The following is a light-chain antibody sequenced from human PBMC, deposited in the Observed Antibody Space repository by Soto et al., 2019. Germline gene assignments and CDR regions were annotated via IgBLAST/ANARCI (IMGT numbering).Light chain of an antibody. CDR2: DVS. CDR3: SSYSSSSPYV. Sequence: QSVLTQPASVSGSPGQAITISCTGTSIDVGGYNYVSWYQQHPGKAPKLMIYDVSNRPSGVSNRFSGSKSGNTASLTISGLQAEDEADYYCSSYSSSSPYVFGTGTKATVL. J-gene: IGLJ1*01. CDR1: SIDVGGYNY. V-gene: IGLV2-14*01.